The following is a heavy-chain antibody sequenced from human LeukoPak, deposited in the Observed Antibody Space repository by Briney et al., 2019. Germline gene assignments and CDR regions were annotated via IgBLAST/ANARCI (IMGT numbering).Heavy chain of an antibody. CDR2: ISYDGTNK. Sequence: PGGSLRLSCAASGFTFSNYAMHWVRQAPGKGLEWVAVISYDGTNKYYADSVKGRFTISRDNSKSTLYLQMNSLRAEDTAVYYCARSLSGSGSYKPDYWGQGTLVTVSS. CDR3: ARSLSGSGSYKPDY. J-gene: IGHJ4*02. D-gene: IGHD3-10*01. V-gene: IGHV3-30-3*01. CDR1: GFTFSNYA.